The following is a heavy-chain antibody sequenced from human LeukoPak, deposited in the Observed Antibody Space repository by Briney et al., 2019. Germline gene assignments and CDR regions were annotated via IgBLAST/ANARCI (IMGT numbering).Heavy chain of an antibody. CDR2: IYYSGST. D-gene: IGHD2-21*02. V-gene: IGHV4-39*07. J-gene: IGHJ6*02. Sequence: SETLSLTCTVSGGSISSSSYYWGWIRQPPGKGLEWIGSIYYSGSTYYNPSLKSRVTISVDTSKNQFSLKLSSVTAADTAVYYCARFMGGDWYGYYYGMDVWGQGTTVTVSS. CDR1: GGSISSSSYY. CDR3: ARFMGGDWYGYYYGMDV.